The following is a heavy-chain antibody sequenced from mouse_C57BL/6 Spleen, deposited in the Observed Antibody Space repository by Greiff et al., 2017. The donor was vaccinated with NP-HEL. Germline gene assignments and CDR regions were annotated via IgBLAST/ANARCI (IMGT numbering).Heavy chain of an antibody. V-gene: IGHV1-69*01. Sequence: QVQLQQPGAELVMPGASVKLSCKASGYTFTSYWMHWVKQRPGQGLEWIGEIDPSDSYTNYNQKFKGKSTLTVEKSSSTAYMQLSSLTSEDSAVYYCARRYSNYGYFDVWGTGTTVTVSS. CDR2: IDPSDSYT. D-gene: IGHD2-5*01. CDR1: GYTFTSYW. CDR3: ARRYSNYGYFDV. J-gene: IGHJ1*03.